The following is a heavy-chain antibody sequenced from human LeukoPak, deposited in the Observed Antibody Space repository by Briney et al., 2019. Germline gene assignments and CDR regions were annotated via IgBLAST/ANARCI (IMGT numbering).Heavy chain of an antibody. CDR2: IYYSGST. V-gene: IGHV4-59*01. CDR3: ARGLAAGYYYYYYGMDV. CDR1: GGSISSYY. Sequence: NPSETLSLTCTVSGGSISSYYWSWIRQPPGKGLDWIGSIYYSGSTNYNPSLKSRVTISVDTSKIQFSLKLSSVTAADTAVYYCARGLAAGYYYYYYGMDVWGQGTTVTVSS. D-gene: IGHD6-13*01. J-gene: IGHJ6*02.